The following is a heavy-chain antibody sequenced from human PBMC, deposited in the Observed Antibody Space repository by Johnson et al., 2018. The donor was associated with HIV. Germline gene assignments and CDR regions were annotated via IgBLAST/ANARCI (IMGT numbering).Heavy chain of an antibody. CDR3: VRGHGGPDPYDVSDI. J-gene: IGHJ3*02. Sequence: EVQLVESGGGLVQPGGSLRLSCAASGFTFSSYAMSWVRQAPGKGLEWVSAISGSGGSTYYADSVKGRFTISRDNSKNTLYLEMNSLRVEDTAVYYCVRGHGGPDPYDVSDIWGQGTMVTVSS. V-gene: IGHV3-23*04. CDR2: ISGSGGST. D-gene: IGHD4-23*01. CDR1: GFTFSSYA.